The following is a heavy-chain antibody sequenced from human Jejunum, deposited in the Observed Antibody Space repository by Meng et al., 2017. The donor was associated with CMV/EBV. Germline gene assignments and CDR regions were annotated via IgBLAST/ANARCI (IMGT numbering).Heavy chain of an antibody. CDR1: WFTFSLYS. CDR2: LTDSYRI. D-gene: IGHD6-19*01. J-gene: IGHJ4*02. V-gene: IGHV3-69-1*01. CDR3: ARRWAVAGLDY. Sequence: CAASWFTFSLYSMSWVRQAPGQGLEWLSYLTDSYRISYADSLKGRFTISRDNARNSVYLQLNSLRVEDTAVYYCARRWAVAGLDYWGQGTLVTVSS.